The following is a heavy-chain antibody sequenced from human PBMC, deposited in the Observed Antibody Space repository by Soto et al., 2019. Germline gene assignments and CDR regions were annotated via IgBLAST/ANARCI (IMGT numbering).Heavy chain of an antibody. CDR2: IYYSGST. J-gene: IGHJ5*02. V-gene: IGHV4-59*01. CDR1: GGSISSYY. Sequence: SETLSLTCTVSGGSISSYYWSWIRQPPGKGLEWIGYIYYSGSTNYNPSLKSRVTISVDTSKNQFSLKLSSVTAADTAVYYCARVGDSLWFGELSNWFGPWGQGTLVTVSP. D-gene: IGHD3-10*01. CDR3: ARVGDSLWFGELSNWFGP.